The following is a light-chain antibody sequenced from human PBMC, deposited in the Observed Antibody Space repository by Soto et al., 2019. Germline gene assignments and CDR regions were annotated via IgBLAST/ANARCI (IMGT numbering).Light chain of an antibody. CDR2: GTS. CDR1: HIINDH. V-gene: IGKV3-20*01. CDR3: QQYGSSPLT. Sequence: FVLTKYHATVSWSAGERATLSCTTRHIINDHLAWYQQRPGQAPRLLIYGTSSRATGIPDRFSGSGSGTDFTLTISRLEPEDFAVYYCQQYGSSPLTSGRRTKVDI. J-gene: IGKJ4*01.